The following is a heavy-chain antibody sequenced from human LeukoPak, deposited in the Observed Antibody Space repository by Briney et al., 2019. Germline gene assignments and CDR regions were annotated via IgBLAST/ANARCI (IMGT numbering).Heavy chain of an antibody. Sequence: PGGSLRLSCTASGFTFSSYAMSWVRQAPGKGLEWVSAISGSGGSTYYADSVKGRFTISRDNSKNTLYLQMNSLRAEDTAVYYCAKEVERWLQLHYFDYWGQGTLVTVSS. V-gene: IGHV3-23*01. CDR1: GFTFSSYA. CDR2: ISGSGGST. D-gene: IGHD5-24*01. J-gene: IGHJ4*02. CDR3: AKEVERWLQLHYFDY.